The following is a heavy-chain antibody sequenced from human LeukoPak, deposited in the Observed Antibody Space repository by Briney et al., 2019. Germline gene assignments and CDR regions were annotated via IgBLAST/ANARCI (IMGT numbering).Heavy chain of an antibody. Sequence: SETLSLTCAVYGGSFSGYYWSWIRQPPAKGLEWIGEINHSGSTNYKPSLKSRVSISVDTSKNQFSLKLSSVTAADTAVYYCARARDSSGYYYSWFDYWGQGTLVTVSS. D-gene: IGHD3-22*01. CDR1: GGSFSGYY. V-gene: IGHV4-34*01. CDR3: ARARDSSGYYYSWFDY. J-gene: IGHJ4*02. CDR2: INHSGST.